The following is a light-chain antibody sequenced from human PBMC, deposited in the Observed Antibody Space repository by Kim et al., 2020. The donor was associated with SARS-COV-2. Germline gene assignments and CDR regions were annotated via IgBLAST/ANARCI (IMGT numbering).Light chain of an antibody. J-gene: IGLJ1*01. Sequence: QSALTQPRSVSGSPGQSVAISCTGTSNDVGAYNYVSWYQQHPGKAPKLMIYDVSERPSGVSDRFSGSKSGNTASLTISGLQADDEADYYCCTYAGRCTSVFGAGTKVTVL. CDR1: SNDVGAYNY. CDR3: CTYAGRCTSV. CDR2: DVS. V-gene: IGLV2-11*01.